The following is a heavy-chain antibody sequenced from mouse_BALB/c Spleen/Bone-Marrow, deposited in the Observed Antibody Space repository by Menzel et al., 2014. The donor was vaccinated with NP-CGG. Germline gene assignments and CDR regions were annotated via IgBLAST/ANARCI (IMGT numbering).Heavy chain of an antibody. Sequence: DVQLQESGGGLVQPGGSLKLSCAASGFDFSRYWMSWVRQAPGKGLEWIGEINPDSSTLNYTPSLKDKFIISRDNAKNTLYLQKNKVKSEDTALYYCARPVYRYDPPAYWGQGTTLTVSS. D-gene: IGHD2-14*01. CDR3: ARPVYRYDPPAY. J-gene: IGHJ2*01. CDR2: INPDSSTL. CDR1: GFDFSRYW. V-gene: IGHV4-1*02.